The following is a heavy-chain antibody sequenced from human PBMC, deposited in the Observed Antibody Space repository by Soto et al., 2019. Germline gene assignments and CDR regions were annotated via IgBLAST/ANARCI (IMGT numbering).Heavy chain of an antibody. CDR1: GFTFSSYS. CDR2: ISSSSYI. J-gene: IGHJ4*02. Sequence: GGSLRLSCAASGFTFSSYSMNWVRQAPGKGLEWVSSISSSSYIYYADSVKGRFTISRDNAKNSLYLQMNSLRAEDTAVYYCARDGTGPPSFFDYWGQGTLVTVSS. CDR3: ARDGTGPPSFFDY. D-gene: IGHD1-7*01. V-gene: IGHV3-21*01.